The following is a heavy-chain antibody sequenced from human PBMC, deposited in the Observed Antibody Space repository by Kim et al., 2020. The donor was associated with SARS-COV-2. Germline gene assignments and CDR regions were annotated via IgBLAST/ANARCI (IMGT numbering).Heavy chain of an antibody. CDR1: SSSNYY. V-gene: IGHV4-39*07. Sequence: SSSNYYWGWIRQPPGKGLEWIGNIYYRGSTYYNLSIKSRITISVDTSKNQFSLKLNSVTAADTAVYYCARVSLSGYNIYNWFDPWGQGTLAT. CDR2: IYYRGST. J-gene: IGHJ5*02. D-gene: IGHD3-22*01. CDR3: ARVSLSGYNIYNWFDP.